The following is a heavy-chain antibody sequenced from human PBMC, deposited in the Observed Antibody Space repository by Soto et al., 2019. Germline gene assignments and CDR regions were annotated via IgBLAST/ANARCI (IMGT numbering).Heavy chain of an antibody. V-gene: IGHV3-15*01. CDR2: IKSKTDGGTT. D-gene: IGHD2-2*01. CDR1: GFTFSNAW. Sequence: GGSLRLSCAASGFTFSNAWMSWVRRAPGKGLEWVGRIKSKTDGGTTDYAAPVKGRFTISRDDSKNTLYLQMNSLKTEDTAVYYCTTVARDGVPDCSSTSCYPSVFLYWGQGTLVTVSS. J-gene: IGHJ4*02. CDR3: TTVARDGVPDCSSTSCYPSVFLY.